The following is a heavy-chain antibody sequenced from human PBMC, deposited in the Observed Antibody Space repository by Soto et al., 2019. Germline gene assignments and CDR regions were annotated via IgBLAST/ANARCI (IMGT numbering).Heavy chain of an antibody. D-gene: IGHD3-22*01. J-gene: IGHJ4*02. CDR1: GFTFSSYG. CDR2: IWYDGSNK. Sequence: GGSLRLSCAASGFTFSSYGMHWVRQAPGKGLEWVAVIWYDGSNKYYADSVKGRFTISRDNSKNTLYLQMNSLRAEDTAVYYCARYRRKNYYDSSGSLDYWGQGALVTVSS. V-gene: IGHV3-33*01. CDR3: ARYRRKNYYDSSGSLDY.